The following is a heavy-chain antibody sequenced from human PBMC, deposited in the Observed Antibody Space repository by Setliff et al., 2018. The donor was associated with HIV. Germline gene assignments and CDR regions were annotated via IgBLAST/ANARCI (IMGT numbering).Heavy chain of an antibody. CDR3: ASPRGYCSGGTCHFWYFDL. CDR1: GGSISSGTYY. D-gene: IGHD2-15*01. V-gene: IGHV4-39*01. CDR2: ISYSGST. Sequence: SETLSLTCTVSGGSISSGTYYWGWIRQPPGKGLEWIGTISYSGSTYYNPSLKSRVIISVDTSKNQFSLKLSSVTAADTAVYYCASPRGYCSGGTCHFWYFDLWGRGTLVTVSS. J-gene: IGHJ2*01.